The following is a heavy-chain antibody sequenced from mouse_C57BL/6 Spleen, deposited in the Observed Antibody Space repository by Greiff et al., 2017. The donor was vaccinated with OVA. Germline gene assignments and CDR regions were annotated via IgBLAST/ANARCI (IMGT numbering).Heavy chain of an antibody. D-gene: IGHD1-1*01. CDR1: GYTFTDYY. J-gene: IGHJ2*01. V-gene: IGHV1-26*01. Sequence: VQLQQSGPELVKPGASVKISCKASGYTFTDYYMNWVKQSHGKSLEWIGDINPNNGGTSYNQKFKGKATLTVDKSSSTAYMELRSLTSEDSAVYYCARSSHYYGSSWDIDDWGQGTTLTVSS. CDR3: ARSSHYYGSSWDIDD. CDR2: INPNNGGT.